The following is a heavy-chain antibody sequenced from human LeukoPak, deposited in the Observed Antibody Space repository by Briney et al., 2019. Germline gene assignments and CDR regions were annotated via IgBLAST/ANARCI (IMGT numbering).Heavy chain of an antibody. Sequence: ASVKVSCKASGYTFTSYDINWVRQATGQGLVCMGWMNPNSGNTGYAQKFQGRVTMTRNTSISTAYMELSSLRSEDTAVYYCARGENWGAPYYYYYMDVWGKGTTVTVSS. J-gene: IGHJ6*03. CDR1: GYTFTSYD. D-gene: IGHD7-27*01. CDR3: ARGENWGAPYYYYYMDV. CDR2: MNPNSGNT. V-gene: IGHV1-8*01.